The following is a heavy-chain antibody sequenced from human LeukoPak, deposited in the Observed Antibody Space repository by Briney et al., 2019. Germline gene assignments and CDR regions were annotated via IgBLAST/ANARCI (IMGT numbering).Heavy chain of an antibody. V-gene: IGHV3-53*01. Sequence: GGSLRLSCAASGFTVSSNYMSWVRQAPGKGLEWVSVIYSGGSTYYADSVKGRFTISRDNSKNTPYLQMNSLRAEDTAVYYCARDGLPSIVVVPAAIAVWGQGTLVTVSS. J-gene: IGHJ4*02. CDR2: IYSGGST. D-gene: IGHD2-2*01. CDR3: ARDGLPSIVVVPAAIAV. CDR1: GFTVSSNY.